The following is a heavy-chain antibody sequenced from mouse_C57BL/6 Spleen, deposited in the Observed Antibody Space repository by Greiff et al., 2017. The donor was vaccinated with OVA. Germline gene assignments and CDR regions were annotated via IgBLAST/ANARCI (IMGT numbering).Heavy chain of an antibody. CDR2: INPSNGGT. Sequence: QVQLQQPGTELVKPGASVKLSCKASGYTFTSYWMHWVKQRPGQGLEWIGNINPSNGGTNYNEKFKSKATLTVDKSSSTAYMQLSSLTSEDSAVYYCARSGDYDYDEEGDYYAMDYWGQGTSVTVSS. CDR3: ARSGDYDYDEEGDYYAMDY. CDR1: GYTFTSYW. J-gene: IGHJ4*01. D-gene: IGHD2-4*01. V-gene: IGHV1-53*01.